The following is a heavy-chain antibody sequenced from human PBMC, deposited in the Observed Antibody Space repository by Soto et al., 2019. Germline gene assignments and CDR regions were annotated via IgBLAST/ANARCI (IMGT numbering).Heavy chain of an antibody. CDR1: GFTFSSYA. CDR2: ISGSGGST. Sequence: EVQLLESGGGLVQPGGSLRLSCAASGFTFSSYAMSWVRQAPGKGLEWVSAISGSGGSTYYADSVKGRFTISRDNSKNTLYLLMYSLRVEDTAVYYCAKDGAGITIFGVVPDWVHGTLVTVSS. D-gene: IGHD3-3*01. J-gene: IGHJ1*01. CDR3: AKDGAGITIFGVVPD. V-gene: IGHV3-23*01.